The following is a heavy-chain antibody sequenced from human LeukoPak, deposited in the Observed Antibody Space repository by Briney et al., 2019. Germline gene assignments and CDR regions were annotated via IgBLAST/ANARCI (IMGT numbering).Heavy chain of an antibody. Sequence: GGSLRLSCAASGFTVSSNYMSWVRQAPGKGLEWDSVIYSGGSTYYADSVKGRFTISRDNSKNTLYLQMNSLRAEDTAVYYCARRGPSSGYSSSWYFDYWGQGTPVTVSS. CDR2: IYSGGST. D-gene: IGHD6-13*01. CDR3: ARRGPSSGYSSSWYFDY. J-gene: IGHJ4*02. V-gene: IGHV3-66*04. CDR1: GFTVSSNY.